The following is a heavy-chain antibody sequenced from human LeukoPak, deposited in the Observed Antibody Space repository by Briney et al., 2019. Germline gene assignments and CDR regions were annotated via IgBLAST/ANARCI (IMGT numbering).Heavy chain of an antibody. CDR1: GFTFSSYA. V-gene: IGHV3-7*01. D-gene: IGHD5-18*01. J-gene: IGHJ4*02. CDR2: IKQDGSEK. Sequence: GGSLRLSCAASGFTFSSYAMSWVRQAPGKGLEWVANIKQDGSEKYYVDSVKGRFTISRDNAKNSLYLQMNSLRAEDTAVYYCAREVDTEDYWGQGTLVTVSS. CDR3: AREVDTEDY.